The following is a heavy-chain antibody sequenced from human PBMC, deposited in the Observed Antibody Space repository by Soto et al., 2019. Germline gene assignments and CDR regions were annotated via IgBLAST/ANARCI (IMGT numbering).Heavy chain of an antibody. J-gene: IGHJ6*02. D-gene: IGHD3-22*01. V-gene: IGHV4-30-4*01. CDR3: ARVTQYCCDSSGYPVGMDV. Sequence: SETPSLTCTFSGGSHRSGDYYLSWIRQPPGKGLEWIGYIYYSGSTNYNPSLKSRVTISVDTSKNQFSLKLSSVTAADTAVYYCARVTQYCCDSSGYPVGMDVWGQGTTVTVSS. CDR2: IYYSGST. CDR1: GGSHRSGDYY.